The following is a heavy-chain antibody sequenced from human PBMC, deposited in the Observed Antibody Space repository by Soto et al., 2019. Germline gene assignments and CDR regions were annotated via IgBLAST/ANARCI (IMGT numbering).Heavy chain of an antibody. CDR1: GVTFSSCV. CDR3: AKGLINGRWYAED. D-gene: IGHD6-13*01. CDR2: ITDSGTGP. Sequence: EVHLLESGGGLVHPGESLRLSCGASGVTFSSCVMTWVRQAPGKGLEWVSCITDSGTGPYYADSVKGRFTISRDNSKNTMYLQMNNLRAEDTGVYYCAKGLINGRWYAEDWGQGTLVTVSS. J-gene: IGHJ4*02. V-gene: IGHV3-23*01.